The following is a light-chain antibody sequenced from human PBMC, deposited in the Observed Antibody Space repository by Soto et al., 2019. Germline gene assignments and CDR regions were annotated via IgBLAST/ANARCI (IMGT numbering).Light chain of an antibody. Sequence: EIVVTQSPATLSLSPGERATLSCRTSQSVSKYFAWYQQKPGRAPRLLIYDASSRATGIPARFIGSGSGTDFTLTISSLETEDFAIYYCQQRSNWPITFGQGTRLEIK. J-gene: IGKJ5*01. CDR2: DAS. CDR3: QQRSNWPIT. V-gene: IGKV3-11*01. CDR1: QSVSKY.